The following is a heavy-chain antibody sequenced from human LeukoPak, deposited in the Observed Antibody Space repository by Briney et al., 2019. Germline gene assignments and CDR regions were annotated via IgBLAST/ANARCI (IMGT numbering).Heavy chain of an antibody. CDR1: GGSISSYY. D-gene: IGHD3-10*01. CDR3: VRGDSGPSVDY. CDR2: IYYSGGT. Sequence: PSETLSLTCTVSGGSISSYYWSWIRQPPGKGLEWIGYIYYSGGTKYNPSLKSRVTISIDTSKNQFSLNLSSVTAADTAVYYCVRGDSGPSVDYWGQGTLVTVSS. V-gene: IGHV4-59*01. J-gene: IGHJ4*02.